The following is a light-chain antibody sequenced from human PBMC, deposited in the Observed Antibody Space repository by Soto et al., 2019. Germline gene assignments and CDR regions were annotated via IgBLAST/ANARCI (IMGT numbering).Light chain of an antibody. V-gene: IGKV4-1*01. CDR3: DLYFRAPPS. J-gene: IGKJ1*01. CDR2: WAS. CDR1: PRVLYNSNNKNY. Sequence: VFKHSRAPLALSLSKRATINCHSSPRVLYNSNNKNYLAWYQQKPGQSPKLLIYWASTRESGVPDRFSGSGSGFDLTLTVCGLDVQSLAVCCCDLYFRAPPSFGHGTKVDIK.